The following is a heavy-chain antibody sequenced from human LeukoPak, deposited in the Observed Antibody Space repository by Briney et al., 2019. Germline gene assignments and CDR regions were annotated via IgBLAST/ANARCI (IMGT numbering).Heavy chain of an antibody. D-gene: IGHD3-10*01. CDR1: GYAFTSYD. Sequence: ASVKVSCKASGYAFTSYDINWVRQATGQGLEWMGWMNPNSCNTGYAQKFQGRVTMTRNTSINTAYMELSSLRSEDTAVYYCARGRMVRGVTWWFDPWGQGTLVTVSS. J-gene: IGHJ5*02. CDR3: ARGRMVRGVTWWFDP. V-gene: IGHV1-8*01. CDR2: MNPNSCNT.